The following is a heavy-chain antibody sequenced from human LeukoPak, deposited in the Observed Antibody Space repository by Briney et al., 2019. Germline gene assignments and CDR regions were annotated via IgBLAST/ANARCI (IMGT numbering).Heavy chain of an antibody. CDR1: GFTFSSYS. V-gene: IGHV3-30*02. D-gene: IGHD5-12*01. CDR3: AREMVATIPPGN. Sequence: GGSLRLSCAASGFTFSSYSMNWVRQAPGKGLEWVAFIRYDGSNKYYADSVKGRFTSSRDNSKNTLYLQMNSLRAEDSAVYYCAREMVATIPPGNWGQGTLVTVSS. CDR2: IRYDGSNK. J-gene: IGHJ4*02.